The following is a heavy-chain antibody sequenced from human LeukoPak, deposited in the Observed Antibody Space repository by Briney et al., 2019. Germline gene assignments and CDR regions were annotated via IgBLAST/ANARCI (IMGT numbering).Heavy chain of an antibody. Sequence: GGSLRLSCAASGNYWMHWVRQAPGKGLVWVSHISSDGSWTSYADSVKGRFTISKDNAKNTVYLQMYSLRAEDTAVYYCVSFYETYWGRGTLVTVSS. J-gene: IGHJ4*02. D-gene: IGHD2/OR15-2a*01. V-gene: IGHV3-74*01. CDR2: ISSDGSWT. CDR1: GNYW. CDR3: VSFYETY.